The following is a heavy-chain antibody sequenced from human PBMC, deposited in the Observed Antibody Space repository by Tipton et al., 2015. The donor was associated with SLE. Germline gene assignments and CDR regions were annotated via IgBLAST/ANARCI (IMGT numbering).Heavy chain of an antibody. Sequence: SLRLSCAASGFTFSSYGMHWVRQAPGKGLEWVAVIWYDGSNKYYADSVKGRFTISRDNSKNTLYLQMNSLRAEDTAVYHCARDWTYNGYSYGVPDYWGQGTLVTVSS. CDR1: GFTFSSYG. CDR2: IWYDGSNK. D-gene: IGHD5-18*01. V-gene: IGHV3-33*01. J-gene: IGHJ4*02. CDR3: ARDWTYNGYSYGVPDY.